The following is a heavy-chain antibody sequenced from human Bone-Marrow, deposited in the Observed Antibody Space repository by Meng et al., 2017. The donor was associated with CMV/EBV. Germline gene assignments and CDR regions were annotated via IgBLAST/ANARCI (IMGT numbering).Heavy chain of an antibody. J-gene: IGHJ3*01. V-gene: IGHV4-59*01. CDR1: GDSISTYY. Sequence: GSLRLSSTVSGDSISTYYWSWIRQPPGKGLEWIAYIYYSGSTNYSPSLKSRVTISVDTSKNLFSLKLSSVTAADTAVYYCARASGYYTNAFDLWGQGIMVTVSS. D-gene: IGHD2/OR15-2a*01. CDR2: IYYSGST. CDR3: ARASGYYTNAFDL.